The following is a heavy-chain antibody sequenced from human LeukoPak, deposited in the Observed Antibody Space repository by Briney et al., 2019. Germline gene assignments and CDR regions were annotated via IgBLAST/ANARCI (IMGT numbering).Heavy chain of an antibody. J-gene: IGHJ4*02. CDR3: ASHPRY. Sequence: SETLSLTCAVYGGSFSGYYWSWIRQPPGKGLEWIGEINHSGSTNYNPSLKSRVTISVDTSKNQFSLKLSTVTAADTAVYYCASHPRYWGQGTLVTVSS. CDR1: GGSFSGYY. V-gene: IGHV4-34*01. CDR2: INHSGST.